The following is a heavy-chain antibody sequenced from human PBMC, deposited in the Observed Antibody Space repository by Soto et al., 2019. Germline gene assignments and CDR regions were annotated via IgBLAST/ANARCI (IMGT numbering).Heavy chain of an antibody. CDR3: AKDKIRGAVAGTGYFDY. V-gene: IGHV3-43*01. J-gene: IGHJ4*02. D-gene: IGHD6-19*01. Sequence: GGSLRLSCAASGFTFDDYTMHWVRQAPGKGLEWVSLISWDGGSTYYADSVKGRFTISRDNSKNSLYLQMNSLRTEDTALYYCAKDKIRGAVAGTGYFDYWGQGTLVTVSS. CDR2: ISWDGGST. CDR1: GFTFDDYT.